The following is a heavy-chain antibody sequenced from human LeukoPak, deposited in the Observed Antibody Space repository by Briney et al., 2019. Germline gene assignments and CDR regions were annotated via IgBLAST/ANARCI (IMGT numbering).Heavy chain of an antibody. J-gene: IGHJ6*03. Sequence: PGGSLRPSCAASEFRFSFYSMNWVRQAPGKGLEWVSYIDSSSYNIYYADSVKGRFTISRDNAKNSLYLQMNSLRAEDTAVYYCARVRNYQTTGPYYYYMDFWGKGTTVTVSS. CDR3: ARVRNYQTTGPYYYYMDF. CDR2: IDSSSYNI. V-gene: IGHV3-48*01. D-gene: IGHD1-14*01. CDR1: EFRFSFYS.